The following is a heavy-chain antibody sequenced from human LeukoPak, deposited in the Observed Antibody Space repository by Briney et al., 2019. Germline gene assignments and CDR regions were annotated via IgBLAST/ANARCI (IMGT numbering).Heavy chain of an antibody. CDR1: GYTFTGYY. Sequence: ASVKVSCKASGYTFTGYYMHWVRQAPGQGLEWMGIINPSGGSTSYAQKFQGRVTMTRDTSTSTVYMELSSLRSEDTAVYYCARDFPGGDCFDYWGQGTLVTVSS. CDR2: INPSGGST. D-gene: IGHD2-21*01. J-gene: IGHJ4*02. CDR3: ARDFPGGDCFDY. V-gene: IGHV1-46*01.